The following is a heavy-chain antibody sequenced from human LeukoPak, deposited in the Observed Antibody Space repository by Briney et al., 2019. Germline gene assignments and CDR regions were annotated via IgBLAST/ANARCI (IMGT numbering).Heavy chain of an antibody. Sequence: LSLTCTVSGGSISSSSYYWGWIRQPPGKGLEWVSSISSSSSYIYYADSVKGRFTISRDNAKNSLYLQMNSLRAEDTAVYYCARLTVRGYYMDVWGKGTTVTASS. CDR2: ISSSSSYI. V-gene: IGHV3-21*04. CDR3: ARLTVRGYYMDV. D-gene: IGHD4-17*01. CDR1: GGSISSSS. J-gene: IGHJ6*03.